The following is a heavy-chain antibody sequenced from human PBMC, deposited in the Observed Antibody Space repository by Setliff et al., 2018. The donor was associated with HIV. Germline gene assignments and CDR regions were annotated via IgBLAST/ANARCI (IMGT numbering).Heavy chain of an antibody. CDR3: ARCPRYCSGSGCDPQYSHMDV. CDR1: GFIFDDYG. J-gene: IGHJ6*03. V-gene: IGHV3-20*04. CDR2: INWNGERI. Sequence: PGGSLRLSCAASGFIFDDYGMNWVRQGPGKGLEWVSSINWNGERIKYADSVKGRFTISRDNAKNSLYLQMNSLRAEDTALYYCARCPRYCSGSGCDPQYSHMDVWGQGTTVTVS. D-gene: IGHD2-15*01.